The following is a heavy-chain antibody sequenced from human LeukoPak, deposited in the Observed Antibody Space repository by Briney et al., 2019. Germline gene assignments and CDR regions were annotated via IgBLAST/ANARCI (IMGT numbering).Heavy chain of an antibody. D-gene: IGHD1-1*01. J-gene: IGHJ4*02. CDR2: ISTSGGNT. V-gene: IGHV3-23*01. CDR1: GVTFSSND. CDR3: ATTKQARRYFDY. Sequence: AGTLRLSCAGSGVTFSSNDLSWVRQAPGKGLEWVSAISTSGGNTYYADSERRRFTISRDNSKNTLYLQMNTLRAEDTAVYYCATTKQARRYFDYWGQGTLVTVSS.